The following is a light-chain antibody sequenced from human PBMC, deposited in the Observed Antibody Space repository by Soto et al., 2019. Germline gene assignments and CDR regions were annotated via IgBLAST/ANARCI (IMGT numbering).Light chain of an antibody. J-gene: IGKJ2*01. V-gene: IGKV4-1*01. CDR2: WAS. Sequence: DIVMTQSPDSLAVSLGERATINCKASQSVLYDSNNKNYLAWYQQKPGQHPKLLIYWASTRESGVPDRFSGSGSGTDFTLTISSLQAEDVAVYYCQQYYGSPYTFGQGTKLEIK. CDR3: QQYYGSPYT. CDR1: QSVLYDSNNKNY.